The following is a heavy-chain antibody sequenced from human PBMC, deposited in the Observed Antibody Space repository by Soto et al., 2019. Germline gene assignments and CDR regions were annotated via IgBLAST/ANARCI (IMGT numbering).Heavy chain of an antibody. Sequence: ASVKVSCKASGYTFTGYYMHWVRQAPGQGLEWMGWINPNSGGTNYAQKFQGWVTMTRDTSISTAYMELSRLRSDDTAVSYCARTAAARRSYYYGMDVWGQGTTVTVAS. J-gene: IGHJ6*02. D-gene: IGHD6-13*01. CDR2: INPNSGGT. CDR1: GYTFTGYY. CDR3: ARTAAARRSYYYGMDV. V-gene: IGHV1-2*04.